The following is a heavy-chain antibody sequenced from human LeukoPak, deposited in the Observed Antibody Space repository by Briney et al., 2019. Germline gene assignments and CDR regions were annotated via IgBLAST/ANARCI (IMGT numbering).Heavy chain of an antibody. V-gene: IGHV3-23*01. J-gene: IGHJ4*02. CDR1: GFTFSSYA. CDR3: AKALGYCSGGSCQYYFDY. D-gene: IGHD2-15*01. CDR2: ISGSGGST. Sequence: GGSLRLSCAASGFTFSSYAMSWVRQAPGKGLEWVSAISGSGGSTYCADSVKGRFTISRDNSKNTLYLQMNSLRAEDTAVYYCAKALGYCSGGSCQYYFDYWGQGTLVTVSS.